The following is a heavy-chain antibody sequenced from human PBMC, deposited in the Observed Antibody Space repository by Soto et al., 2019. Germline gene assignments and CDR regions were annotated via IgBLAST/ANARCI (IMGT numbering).Heavy chain of an antibody. D-gene: IGHD2-2*01. CDR3: AVIVVVPAAIRYMDV. Sequence: GGSLRLSCAASGFTFSSYAMSWVRQAPGKGLEWVSAISGSGGSTYYADSVKGRFTISRDNSKNTLYLQMNSLRAEDTAVYYCAVIVVVPAAIRYMDVWGKGTTVTVSS. CDR1: GFTFSSYA. J-gene: IGHJ6*03. V-gene: IGHV3-23*01. CDR2: ISGSGGST.